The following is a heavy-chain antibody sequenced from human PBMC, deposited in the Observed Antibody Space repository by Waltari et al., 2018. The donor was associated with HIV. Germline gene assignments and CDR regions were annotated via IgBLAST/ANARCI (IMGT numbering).Heavy chain of an antibody. Sequence: EVQLVESGGGLVQPGGSLRLSCAASGFTFSGYWMHWVRQAPGKGLVGVSRINTDGRDTRYGDSVKGRFTISRDNAKNTLYLQMNSLRDEDTAMYYCARDRYTGSSDFDYWGQGTLVSVSS. CDR3: ARDRYTGSSDFDY. CDR1: GFTFSGYW. V-gene: IGHV3-74*01. D-gene: IGHD1-26*01. CDR2: INTDGRDT. J-gene: IGHJ4*02.